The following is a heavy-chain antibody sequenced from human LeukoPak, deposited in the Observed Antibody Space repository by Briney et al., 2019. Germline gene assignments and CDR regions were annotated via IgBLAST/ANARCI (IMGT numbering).Heavy chain of an antibody. V-gene: IGHV4-39*01. CDR2: IYYSGST. J-gene: IGHJ6*03. D-gene: IGHD4-23*01. CDR3: ARQPYGGIGVLYYYYYMDV. Sequence: PSETLSLTCTVSGGSISSSSYYWGWIRQPPGKGLEWIGSIYYSGSTYYNPSLKSRVTISVDTSKNQFSLKLSSVTAADTAVYYCARQPYGGIGVLYYYYYMDVWGKGTTVTISS. CDR1: GGSISSSSYY.